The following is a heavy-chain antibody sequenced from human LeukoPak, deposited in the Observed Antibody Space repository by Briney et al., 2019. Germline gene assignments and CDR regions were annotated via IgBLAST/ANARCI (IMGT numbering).Heavy chain of an antibody. CDR1: GFSFSGHW. V-gene: IGHV3-23*01. CDR2: ISGSGGST. CDR3: AKDLLAVAGHTLDY. D-gene: IGHD6-19*01. Sequence: GGSLGLSCTASGFSFSGHWMHWARQLPGKGLEWVSAISGSGGSTYYADSVKGRFTISRDNSKNTLYLQMNSLRAEDTAVYYCAKDLLAVAGHTLDYWGQGTLVTVSS. J-gene: IGHJ4*02.